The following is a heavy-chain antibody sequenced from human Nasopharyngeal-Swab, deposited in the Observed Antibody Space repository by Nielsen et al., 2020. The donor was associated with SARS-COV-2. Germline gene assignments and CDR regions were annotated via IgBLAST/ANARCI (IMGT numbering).Heavy chain of an antibody. CDR1: GFTFSSYS. CDR3: ARGKYSSTWSPEFDY. CDR2: ISSSSSTI. V-gene: IGHV3-48*01. Sequence: GESLKISCAASGFTFSSYSMSWVRQAPGKGLEWVSYISSSSSTIYYADSVKGRFTISRDTSKNTLYLQMNSLRAEDTAVYYCARGKYSSTWSPEFDYWGQGTLVTVSS. J-gene: IGHJ4*02. D-gene: IGHD6-13*01.